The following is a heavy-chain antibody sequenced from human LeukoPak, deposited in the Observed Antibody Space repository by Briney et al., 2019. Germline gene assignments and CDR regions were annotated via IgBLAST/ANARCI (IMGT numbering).Heavy chain of an antibody. CDR1: GFTFSSYA. CDR2: ISGSGGST. D-gene: IGHD7-27*01. CDR3: AKGSGLTGTFFDY. Sequence: GGSLGLSCAASGFTFSSYAMSWVRQAPGRGLEWVSTISGSGGSTYYADSVKGRFTISRDNSKNTLYLQMNSLRAEDTAVYYCAKGSGLTGTFFDYWGQGTLVTVSS. J-gene: IGHJ4*02. V-gene: IGHV3-23*01.